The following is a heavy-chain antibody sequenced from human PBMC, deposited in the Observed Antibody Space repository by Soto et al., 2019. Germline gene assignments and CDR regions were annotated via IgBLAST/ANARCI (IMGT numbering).Heavy chain of an antibody. V-gene: IGHV2-5*02. CDR3: AHSSSRWPLGY. D-gene: IGHD4-17*01. CDR1: GFSLSTSGVG. J-gene: IGHJ4*02. CDR2: VYWDDDK. Sequence: QITLKESGPTLVKPTQTLTLTCTFSGFSLSTSGVGVVWLRQPPGKALEWLALVYWDDDKRYSPSLKSRLTITQDTSKNHVVLTMNNMDHVDTVTYYCAHSSSRWPLGYWGQGALVTVSS.